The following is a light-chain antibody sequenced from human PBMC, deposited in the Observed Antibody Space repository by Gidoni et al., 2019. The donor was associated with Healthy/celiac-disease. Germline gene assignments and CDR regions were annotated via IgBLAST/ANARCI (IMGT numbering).Light chain of an antibody. V-gene: IGLV3-10*01. CDR3: YSTDSSGNHWV. CDR1: ALPEKY. Sequence: SYELTQPTSVTVYPGQTARITCTGDALPEKYAYWYQQKSGQAPVLVIYEDSKRPSGIPERFSGSSSGTMATLTISGAQVEDEADYYCYSTDSSGNHWVFGGGTKLTVL. J-gene: IGLJ3*02. CDR2: EDS.